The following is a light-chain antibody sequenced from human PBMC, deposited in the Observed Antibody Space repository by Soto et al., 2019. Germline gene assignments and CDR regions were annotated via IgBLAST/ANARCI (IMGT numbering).Light chain of an antibody. V-gene: IGKV1-39*01. J-gene: IGKJ5*01. Sequence: DIQMTEFPSTLSASIGDRFSITRRASQSIRSWLAWYQQKPGKAPKLLIYAASSLQSGVPSRFSGSGSGTDFTLTISSLQPEDLATYYCQKSYSPPPVTVGKGTRLGIK. CDR1: QSIRSW. CDR2: AAS. CDR3: QKSYSPPPVT.